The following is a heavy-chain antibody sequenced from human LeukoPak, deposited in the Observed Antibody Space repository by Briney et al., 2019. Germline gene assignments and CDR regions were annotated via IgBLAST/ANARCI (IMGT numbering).Heavy chain of an antibody. D-gene: IGHD4-23*01. J-gene: IGHJ6*03. Sequence: ASVKVSCKASGYTFSGCYLHWVRQAPGQGLEWMGWINPNSGGTNYAQKFQGRVTMTRDTSISTAYMELSRLRSDDTAVYYCARGLGNPGGRYYYCYMDVWGKGTTVTVSS. CDR3: ARGLGNPGGRYYYCYMDV. CDR2: INPNSGGT. V-gene: IGHV1-2*02. CDR1: GYTFSGCY.